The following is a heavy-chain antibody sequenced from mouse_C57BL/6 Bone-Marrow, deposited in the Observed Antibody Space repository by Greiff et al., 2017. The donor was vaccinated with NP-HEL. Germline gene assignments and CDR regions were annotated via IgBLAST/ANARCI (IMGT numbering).Heavy chain of an antibody. CDR2: ISNGGGST. J-gene: IGHJ2*01. D-gene: IGHD2-3*01. CDR3: ARVGLLPSFDY. CDR1: GFTFSDYY. Sequence: EVQLVESGGGLVQPGGSLKLSCAASGFTFSDYYMYWVRQTPEKRLEWVAYISNGGGSTYYPDTVKGRFTISRDNAKNTLYLQMSRLKSEDTAMYYCARVGLLPSFDYWGQGTTLTVSS. V-gene: IGHV5-12*01.